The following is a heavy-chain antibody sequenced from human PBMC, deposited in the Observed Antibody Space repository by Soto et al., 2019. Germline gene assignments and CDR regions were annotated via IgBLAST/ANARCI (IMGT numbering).Heavy chain of an antibody. V-gene: IGHV4-59*01. CDR3: ARLWVGEPGTYYYYYGMDV. D-gene: IGHD3-10*01. Sequence: PSETLSLTCTVSGGSISSYYWSWIRQPPGKGLEWIGYIYYSGSTNYNPSLKSRVTISVDTSKNQFSLKLSSVTAADTAVYYCARLWVGEPGTYYYYYGMDVWGQGTTVTVSS. J-gene: IGHJ6*02. CDR1: GGSISSYY. CDR2: IYYSGST.